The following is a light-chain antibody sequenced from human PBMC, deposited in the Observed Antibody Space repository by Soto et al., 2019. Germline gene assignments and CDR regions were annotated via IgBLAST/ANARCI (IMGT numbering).Light chain of an antibody. CDR3: QQYNNWPPIN. J-gene: IGKJ5*01. CDR1: QSVGNN. CDR2: VAS. V-gene: IGKV3-15*01. Sequence: EIVMTQSPASLFLSPGERATLSCRASQSVGNNLAWYQQKPGQPPRLLVYVASTRATGIPARFSGSGSGTEFTLTISSLQSEDFAVYYCQQYNNWPPINFGQGTRLEIK.